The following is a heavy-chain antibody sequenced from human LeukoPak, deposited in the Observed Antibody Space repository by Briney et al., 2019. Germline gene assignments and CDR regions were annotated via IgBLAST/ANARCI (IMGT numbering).Heavy chain of an antibody. CDR2: ISYGGSNK. CDR3: ASSAAATNY. V-gene: IGHV3-30*03. J-gene: IGHJ4*02. Sequence: GGSLRLSCAASGFTFSSYGMHWVRQAPGKGLEWVAVISYGGSNKYYADSVKGRFTISRDNSKNTLYLQMNSLRAEDTAVYYCASSAAATNYWGQGTLVTVSS. CDR1: GFTFSSYG. D-gene: IGHD6-13*01.